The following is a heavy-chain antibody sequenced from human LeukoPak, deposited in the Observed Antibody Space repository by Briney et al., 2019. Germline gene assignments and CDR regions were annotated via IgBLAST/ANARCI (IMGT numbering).Heavy chain of an antibody. CDR1: GDSITGGGYY. V-gene: IGHV4-31*03. Sequence: SETLSLISTVSGDSITGGGYYWSWIRPLPGKGLEWIGSIYYTGGTYYTPSLKSRVTISLDTSLSQFSLKLSSVTAADTAVYYCASNRDSSTPPFDYWGQGTLVTVSS. J-gene: IGHJ4*02. D-gene: IGHD2-2*01. CDR2: IYYTGGT. CDR3: ASNRDSSTPPFDY.